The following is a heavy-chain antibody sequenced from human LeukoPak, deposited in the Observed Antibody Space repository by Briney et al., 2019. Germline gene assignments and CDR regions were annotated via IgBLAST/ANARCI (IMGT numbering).Heavy chain of an antibody. V-gene: IGHV4-59*01. Sequence: SETLSLTCTVSSGSISSYYWSWIRQPPGKGLEWIGYIYYSGSTNYNPSLKSRVTISVDTSKNQFSLKLSSVTAADTAVYYCAREVGFDYWGQGTLVTVSS. CDR2: IYYSGST. CDR1: SGSISSYY. D-gene: IGHD3-16*01. CDR3: AREVGFDY. J-gene: IGHJ4*02.